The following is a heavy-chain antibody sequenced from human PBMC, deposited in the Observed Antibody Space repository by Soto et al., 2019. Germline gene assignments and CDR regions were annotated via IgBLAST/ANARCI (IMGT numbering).Heavy chain of an antibody. Sequence: QVQLQESGPGLVKPSETLSLTCTVSGGYISSYYWSWIRQPPGKGLEWIGYIYYSGSTNYNPSLKSRVTISVDTAKNQFSLKLSSVTAADTAVYYCARRYAGNFDYWGQGTLVTVSS. CDR1: GGYISSYY. CDR3: ARRYAGNFDY. CDR2: IYYSGST. J-gene: IGHJ4*02. D-gene: IGHD2-8*01. V-gene: IGHV4-59*01.